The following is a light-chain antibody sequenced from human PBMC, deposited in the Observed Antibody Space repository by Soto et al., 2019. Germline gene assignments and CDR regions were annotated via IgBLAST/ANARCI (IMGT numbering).Light chain of an antibody. J-gene: IGKJ5*01. CDR1: QSVGSY. CDR3: QQYSEWPSIT. V-gene: IGKV3-15*01. CDR2: GAS. Sequence: EIVMTHSPGTLSVSPGERATLSCRASQSVGSYLAWYQQKPGQAPRLFIYGASTRATGIPARFGGSGSGTEFTLTISSLQSEDFAVYYCQQYSEWPSITFGQGTRLEIK.